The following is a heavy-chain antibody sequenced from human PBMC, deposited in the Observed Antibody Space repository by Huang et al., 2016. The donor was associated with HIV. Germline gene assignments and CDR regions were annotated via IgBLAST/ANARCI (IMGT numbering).Heavy chain of an antibody. CDR2: ISTTVGRT. D-gene: IGHD2-15*01. CDR1: GFTFSNYA. CDR3: ARGYCSGGRCYSGFDS. V-gene: IGHV3-64*07. Sequence: EVQLVESGGGLVQPGGSLRLSCAASGFTFSNYAMHWVRQARGKGLEDVSAISTTVGRTYYADSVKGRVTISRDNSKITLYLQMGSLSAEDMAVYYCARGYCSGGRCYSGFDSWGQGTLVTVSS. J-gene: IGHJ4*02.